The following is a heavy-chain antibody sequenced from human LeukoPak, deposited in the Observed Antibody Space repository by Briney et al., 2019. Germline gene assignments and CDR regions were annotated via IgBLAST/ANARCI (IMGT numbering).Heavy chain of an antibody. CDR2: IYYSGIT. D-gene: IGHD5-24*01. CDR3: ARLRRDGYNFDFDY. J-gene: IGHJ4*02. V-gene: IGHV4-59*01. CDR1: GGSISYYY. Sequence: PSETLSLTCTVSGGSISYYYWSWIRQPPGKGLEWIGYIYYSGITSYNPSLKSRVTISVDTSKNQFSLKLSSVTAADTAVYYCARLRRDGYNFDFDYWGQGTLATVSS.